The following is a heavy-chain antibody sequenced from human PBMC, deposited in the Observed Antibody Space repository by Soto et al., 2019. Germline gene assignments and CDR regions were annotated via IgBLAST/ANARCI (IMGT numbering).Heavy chain of an antibody. CDR1: GGTFSSYA. Sequence: ASVKVSCKASGGTFSSYAISWVRQAPGQGLEWMGGIIPIFGTANYAQKFQGRVTITADESTSTAYMELSSLRSEDTAVYYCAREDIKYSSLDVWGQGTTVTVS. CDR3: AREDIKYSSLDV. D-gene: IGHD6-19*01. J-gene: IGHJ6*02. CDR2: IIPIFGTA. V-gene: IGHV1-69*13.